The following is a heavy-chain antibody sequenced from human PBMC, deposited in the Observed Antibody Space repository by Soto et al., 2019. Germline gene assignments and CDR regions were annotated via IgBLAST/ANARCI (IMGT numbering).Heavy chain of an antibody. CDR1: GGSISSYY. J-gene: IGHJ4*02. Sequence: PSETLSLTCTVSGGSISSYYWSWIRQPPGKGLEWIGYIYYSGSTNYNPSLKSRVTISVDTSKNQFSLKLSSVTAADTAVFYCARVYYDSSGYYRRFDYWGQGTLVTVSS. CDR3: ARVYYDSSGYYRRFDY. CDR2: IYYSGST. V-gene: IGHV4-59*01. D-gene: IGHD3-22*01.